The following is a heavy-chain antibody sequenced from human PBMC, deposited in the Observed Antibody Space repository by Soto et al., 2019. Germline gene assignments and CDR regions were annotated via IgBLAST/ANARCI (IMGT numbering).Heavy chain of an antibody. J-gene: IGHJ6*02. Sequence: SETLSRTCTVSSGSFSVSSYHWGWIRPPPGKDLEWIGTIYYSGATSYNPSLKSRVAISVDTSRKQCSLKVSSVTAADTAIYYCARRSIEVSGASGYGWGMDVWVQGTTVT. V-gene: IGHV4-39*01. CDR2: IYYSGAT. CDR3: ARRSIEVSGASGYGWGMDV. D-gene: IGHD2-2*01. CDR1: SGSFSVSSYH.